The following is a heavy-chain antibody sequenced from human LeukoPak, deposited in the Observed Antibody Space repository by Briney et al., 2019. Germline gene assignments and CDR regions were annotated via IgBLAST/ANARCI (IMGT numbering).Heavy chain of an antibody. CDR3: ARDQRGLYYGSGSLYRGAFDY. J-gene: IGHJ4*02. CDR1: GDSVSSDSAA. Sequence: SQTLSLTCAISGDSVSSDSAAWNWIRQSPSRGLEWLGRTYYRSKWYNDYAVSVKSRITINPDTSKNQFSLQLNSVTPEDTAVYYCARDQRGLYYGSGSLYRGAFDYWGQGTLVTVSS. V-gene: IGHV6-1*01. CDR2: TYYRSKWYN. D-gene: IGHD3-10*01.